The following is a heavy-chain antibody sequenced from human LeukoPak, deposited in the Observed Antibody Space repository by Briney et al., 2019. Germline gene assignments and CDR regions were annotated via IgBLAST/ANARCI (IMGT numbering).Heavy chain of an antibody. CDR1: GFTFSNYW. CDR2: INSDGSSR. J-gene: IGHJ4*02. V-gene: IGHV3-74*01. Sequence: GGSLRLSCAASGFTFSNYWMHWVRQAPGKGLVWVSRINSDGSSRNYAASVKGRFTISRDNAENTLYLQMNSLRAEDTAVYYCASASSHRIAAGGDYWGQGTLVTVSS. D-gene: IGHD6-13*01. CDR3: ASASSHRIAAGGDY.